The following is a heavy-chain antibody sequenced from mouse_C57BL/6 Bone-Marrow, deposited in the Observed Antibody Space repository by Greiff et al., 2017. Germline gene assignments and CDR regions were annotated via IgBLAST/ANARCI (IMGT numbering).Heavy chain of an antibody. J-gene: IGHJ4*01. CDR2: IYPRSGNT. D-gene: IGHD3-1*01. V-gene: IGHV1-81*01. CDR3: ARGGLKRAMDY. CDR1: GYTFTSYG. Sequence: QVQLQQSGAELARPGASVKLSCKASGYTFTSYGISWVKQRTGQGLEWIVEIYPRSGNTYYNEKFKGKATLTEDKSSSTAYMELRSLTSEDSAVYFCARGGLKRAMDYWGQGTSVTVSS.